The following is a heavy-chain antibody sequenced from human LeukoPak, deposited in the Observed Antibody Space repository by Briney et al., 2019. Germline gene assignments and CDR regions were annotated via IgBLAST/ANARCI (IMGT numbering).Heavy chain of an antibody. D-gene: IGHD2-2*01. CDR1: GFTFSSYA. Sequence: GGSLRLSCAASGFTFSSYAMSWVRQAPGKGLEWVSAISGSGGSTYYADSVKGRFTISRDNSKNTLYLQMNSLRAEDTAVYYCAKDQKGYCSSTSCYRGIDYWGQGTLVTVSS. V-gene: IGHV3-23*01. J-gene: IGHJ4*02. CDR3: AKDQKGYCSSTSCYRGIDY. CDR2: ISGSGGST.